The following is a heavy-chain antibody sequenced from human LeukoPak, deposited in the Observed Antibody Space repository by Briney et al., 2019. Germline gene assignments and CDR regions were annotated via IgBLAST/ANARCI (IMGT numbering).Heavy chain of an antibody. CDR2: IYPGDSDT. D-gene: IGHD3-22*01. CDR1: EYSFTSCW. Sequence: GVSLKISCKGSEYSFTSCWIGWVRQMPGKGLEWMGIIYPGDSDTRYSPSFQGQVTISADKSISTAYLQWSSLKASDTAMYYCARGDYYDSSGLCFGFDPWGQGTLVTVSS. CDR3: ARGDYYDSSGLCFGFDP. V-gene: IGHV5-51*01. J-gene: IGHJ5*02.